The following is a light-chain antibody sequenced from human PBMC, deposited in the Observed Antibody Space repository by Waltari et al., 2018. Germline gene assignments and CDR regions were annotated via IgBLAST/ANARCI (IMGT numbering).Light chain of an antibody. CDR3: QHRSVWPLT. CDR2: DAS. V-gene: IGKV3-11*01. Sequence: IVLTQSPANLSLFPGERATLSCRASQSVRSYLAWYQQKPGQAPRLLIYDASNRATGIPVRCSGSGSGTDYTLTISSLEPEDFAVYYCQHRSVWPLTFGGGTKVEIK. J-gene: IGKJ4*01. CDR1: QSVRSY.